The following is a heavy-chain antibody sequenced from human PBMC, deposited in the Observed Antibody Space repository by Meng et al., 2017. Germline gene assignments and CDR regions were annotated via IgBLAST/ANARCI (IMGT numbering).Heavy chain of an antibody. CDR1: GFTFSSYS. CDR2: ISGSGGST. Sequence: VQLVDAGGVLVQPGGSLRLSCAASGFTFSSYSMSWVRQAPGKGLEWVSAISGSGGSTYYADSVKGRFTISRDNSKNTLYLQMNSLRAEDTALYYCARDGGGYRYGSNFDYWGQGTLVTVSS. J-gene: IGHJ4*02. V-gene: IGHV3-23*04. CDR3: ARDGGGYRYGSNFDY. D-gene: IGHD5-18*01.